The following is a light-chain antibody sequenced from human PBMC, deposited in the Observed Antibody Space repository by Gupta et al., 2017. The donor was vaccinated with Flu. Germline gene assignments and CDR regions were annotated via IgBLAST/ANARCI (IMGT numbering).Light chain of an antibody. CDR3: QSYDSSLFVL. CDR1: SPNIGTDYE. J-gene: IGLJ2*01. Sequence: QSVLTQPPPVSGAPGQRVTISCTGSSPNIGTDYEVHWYQQLPGTAPKLLIYGNSNRPSGVPDRFSGSKSGTSASLAITGLQAEDEADYYCQSYDSSLFVLFGGGTRLTVL. CDR2: GNS. V-gene: IGLV1-40*01.